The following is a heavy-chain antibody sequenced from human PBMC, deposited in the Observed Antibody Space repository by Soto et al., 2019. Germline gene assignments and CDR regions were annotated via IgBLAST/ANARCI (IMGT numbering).Heavy chain of an antibody. CDR2: IIPTFGTA. D-gene: IGHD6-19*01. CDR3: AKVRYSSPMGYYYGMAV. Sequence: QAQLEHSGGEVKKPGSSVKVSCRASRVAFSNFIVTWVRQAPGLGLEWVGGIIPTFGTANYAQKFQGRVTITADESTSTSYMEVNNLRSEDTAVYYCAKVRYSSPMGYYYGMAVWGQGTTVTVSS. CDR1: RVAFSNFI. J-gene: IGHJ6*02. V-gene: IGHV1-69*01.